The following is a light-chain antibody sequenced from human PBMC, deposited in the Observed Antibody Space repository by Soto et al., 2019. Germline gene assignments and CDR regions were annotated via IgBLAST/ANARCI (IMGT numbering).Light chain of an antibody. CDR2: EGN. J-gene: IGLJ1*01. CDR1: SSDVGSYNL. Sequence: QSVLTQPASVSGSPGQSITISCTGTSSDVGSYNLVSWYQQHPGKAPKLMIYEGNKRPSGVSNRFSGSQSGNTASLTLSGLQAEDEADYYCCSYAGSSTYVFGTGTKLTVL. V-gene: IGLV2-23*01. CDR3: CSYAGSSTYV.